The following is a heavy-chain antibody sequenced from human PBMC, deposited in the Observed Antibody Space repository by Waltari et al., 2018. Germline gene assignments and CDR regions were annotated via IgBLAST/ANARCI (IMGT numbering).Heavy chain of an antibody. V-gene: IGHV3-23*04. CDR2: ITESVDT. D-gene: IGHD3-9*01. Sequence: EVQLVESGGGLVQPGGSLRLSCAASGCTFKNFAMSWVRQAPGKGLEWVSTITESVDTFYADSVKGRFATSRDNYKNTLSLQMNSLRAEDTAVYYCAKRWAIYYFEYWGQGNLVTVSS. J-gene: IGHJ4*02. CDR1: GCTFKNFA. CDR3: AKRWAIYYFEY.